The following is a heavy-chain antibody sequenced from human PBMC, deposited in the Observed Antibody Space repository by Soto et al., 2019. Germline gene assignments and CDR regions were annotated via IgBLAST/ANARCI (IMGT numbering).Heavy chain of an antibody. CDR2: IYYSGST. D-gene: IGHD6-13*01. CDR1: GGSISIGGYY. CDR3: ARDPARELAAAGQFDY. J-gene: IGHJ4*02. Sequence: QVQLQESGPGLVKPSQTLSLTCTVSGGSISIGGYYWSWIRQHPGKGLEWIGYIYYSGSTYYNPSLKSRVTISVDTSKNQFSLKLSSVTAADTAVYYCARDPARELAAAGQFDYWGQGTLVTVSS. V-gene: IGHV4-31*03.